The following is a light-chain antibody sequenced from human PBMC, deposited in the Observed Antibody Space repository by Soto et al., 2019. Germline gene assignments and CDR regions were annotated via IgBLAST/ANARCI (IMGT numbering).Light chain of an antibody. Sequence: EVVMTQSPATLSVSPGERATLSCRASETVATNLAWYQQKPCQAPRLLISGASTRAAGISDRFRGSGSGTEFTLTSSSLRSEDSAIYYCQQYFEWPPMTFGQGTKVEI. V-gene: IGKV3-15*01. J-gene: IGKJ1*01. CDR3: QQYFEWPPMT. CDR1: ETVATN. CDR2: GAS.